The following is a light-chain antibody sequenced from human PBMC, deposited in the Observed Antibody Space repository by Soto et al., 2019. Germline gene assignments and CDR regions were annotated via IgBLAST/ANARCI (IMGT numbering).Light chain of an antibody. CDR1: QSVTNN. J-gene: IGKJ1*01. CDR2: GAS. V-gene: IGKV3-15*01. CDR3: QQYNKWPGT. Sequence: EIVLTQSPGTLSLSPWERATLSCRASQSVTNNQFAWFRQKPGQAPRLLIYGASLRATGLPARFSGSGSGTEFTLTISSLQSGDFAVYYCQQYNKWPGTFGQGTKVDIK.